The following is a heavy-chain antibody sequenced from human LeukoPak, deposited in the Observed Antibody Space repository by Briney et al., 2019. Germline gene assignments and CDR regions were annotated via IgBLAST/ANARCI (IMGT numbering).Heavy chain of an antibody. V-gene: IGHV4-30-4*01. D-gene: IGHD5-18*01. CDR2: IYYSGST. CDR3: AGFGGYSFPLDY. CDR1: GGSISSGDYY. Sequence: MPSETLSLTCTVSGGSISSGDYYWSWIRQPPGKGLEWIGYIYYSGSTYYNPSLKSRVTISVDTSKNQFSLKLSSVTAADTAVYYCAGFGGYSFPLDYWGQGTLVTVSS. J-gene: IGHJ4*02.